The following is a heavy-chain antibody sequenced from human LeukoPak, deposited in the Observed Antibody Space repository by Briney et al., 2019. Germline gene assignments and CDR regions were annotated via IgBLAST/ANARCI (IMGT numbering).Heavy chain of an antibody. Sequence: PGGSLRLSCAASGFTFSSYTTHWVRQAPGKGLEWVALILYDGSNKYYADSVKGRFTISRDNSKNTLYLQMNSLRAEDTAVYYCAKDWVIAVDGSFGSWGQGTLVTVSS. CDR2: ILYDGSNK. CDR3: AKDWVIAVDGSFGS. CDR1: GFTFSSYT. D-gene: IGHD6-19*01. V-gene: IGHV3-30*04. J-gene: IGHJ5*02.